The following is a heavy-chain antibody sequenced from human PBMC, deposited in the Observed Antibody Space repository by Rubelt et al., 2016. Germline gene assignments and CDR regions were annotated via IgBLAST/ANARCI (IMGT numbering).Heavy chain of an antibody. J-gene: IGHJ4*02. CDR2: INHSGST. CDR3: ASGYTRSGSIDY. V-gene: IGHV4-34*01. CDR1: GGSFSGYY. D-gene: IGHD1-26*01. Sequence: QVQLQQWGAGLLKPSETLSLTCAVYGGSFSGYYWSWIRQPPGKGLEWIGEINHSGSTNYNPSLKSRVTISVDTSKNQFSLKLSFVTAADTAVYYCASGYTRSGSIDYWGQGTLVTVSS.